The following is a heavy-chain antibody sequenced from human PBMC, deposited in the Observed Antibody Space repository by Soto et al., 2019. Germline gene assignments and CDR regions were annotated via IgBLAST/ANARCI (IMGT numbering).Heavy chain of an antibody. CDR3: AKRLGTAAGTYYYYGMDV. V-gene: IGHV3-23*01. CDR2: ISGRGGST. J-gene: IGHJ6*02. D-gene: IGHD6-13*01. Sequence: EVQLLESGGGLVQPGGSLRLSGVASGFTFSSYAMSWVRQAPGKGLEWVSAISGRGGSTYYADSVQGRFTISRDNSKNKLYLQLNCLRSEDTAVDYCAKRLGTAAGTYYYYGMDVLGQVTTVTVSS. CDR1: GFTFSSYA.